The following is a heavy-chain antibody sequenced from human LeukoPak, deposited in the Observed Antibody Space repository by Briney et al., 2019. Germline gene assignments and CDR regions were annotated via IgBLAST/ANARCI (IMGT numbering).Heavy chain of an antibody. J-gene: IGHJ3*02. CDR3: ARDDYGGNTGVDI. CDR1: GFTFSSYW. Sequence: GGSLRLSCAACGFTFSSYWMSWVRQAPGKGLEWVANIKQDGSEKYYVDSVKGRFTISRDNAKNSLYLQMNSLRAEDTAVYYCARDDYGGNTGVDIWGQGTMVTVSS. V-gene: IGHV3-7*01. CDR2: IKQDGSEK. D-gene: IGHD4-23*01.